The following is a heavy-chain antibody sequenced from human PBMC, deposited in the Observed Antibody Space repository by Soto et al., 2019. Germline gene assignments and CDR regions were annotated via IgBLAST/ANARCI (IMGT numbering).Heavy chain of an antibody. Sequence: GGSLRLSCAASGFTFSSYGMHWVRQAPGKGLEWVAFIWHDGGNKFYAESVKGRFTISRDNSKNTLYLKMTSLRAEDTAMYYCERDGDVNTGFGKDYWGKG. CDR2: IWHDGGNK. D-gene: IGHD3-16*01. CDR3: ERDGDVNTGFGKDY. V-gene: IGHV3-33*01. J-gene: IGHJ4*02. CDR1: GFTFSSYG.